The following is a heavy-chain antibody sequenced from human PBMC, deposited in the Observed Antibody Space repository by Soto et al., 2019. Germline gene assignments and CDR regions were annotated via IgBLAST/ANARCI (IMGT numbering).Heavy chain of an antibody. J-gene: IGHJ6*02. D-gene: IGHD3-16*01. CDR1: GDSVSSNSAA. Sequence: PSQTLSLTCAISGDSVSSNSAAWNWIRQSPSRGLEWLGRTYYRSKWYNDYAVSVKSRITINPDTSKNQFSLQLNSVTPEDTAVYYCARALRERYYYYYGMDVWGQGTTVTVSS. CDR2: TYYRSKWYN. CDR3: ARALRERYYYYYGMDV. V-gene: IGHV6-1*01.